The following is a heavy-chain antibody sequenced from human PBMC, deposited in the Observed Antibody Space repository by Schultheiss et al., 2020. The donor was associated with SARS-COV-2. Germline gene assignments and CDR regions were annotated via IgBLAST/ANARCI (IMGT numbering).Heavy chain of an antibody. D-gene: IGHD5-18*01. V-gene: IGHV4-39*07. CDR1: GGSIGRSTYY. CDR3: ARADMDTAMVTFDF. J-gene: IGHJ4*02. CDR2: IYYSGST. Sequence: SETLSLTCTVSGGSIGRSTYYWGWIRQPPGKGLEWIGSIYYSGSTYYNPSFKSRVAMSVDTSKNQFSLKLNSVTAADTAIYYCARADMDTAMVTFDFWGQGTLVTVSS.